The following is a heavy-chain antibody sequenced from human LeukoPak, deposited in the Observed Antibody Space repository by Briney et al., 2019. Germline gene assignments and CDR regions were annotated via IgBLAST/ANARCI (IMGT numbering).Heavy chain of an antibody. CDR3: ARDHRYAFDN. D-gene: IGHD5-12*01. Sequence: GGSLRLSCAASGFNFIDYSMNWVRQAPGKGLEWISYIGISSGNTKYADSVKGRFTISRDKARNSLYLHVNSLRVEDTAVYYCARDHRYAFDNWGHGTLVTVSS. V-gene: IGHV3-48*01. CDR2: IGISSGNT. J-gene: IGHJ4*01. CDR1: GFNFIDYS.